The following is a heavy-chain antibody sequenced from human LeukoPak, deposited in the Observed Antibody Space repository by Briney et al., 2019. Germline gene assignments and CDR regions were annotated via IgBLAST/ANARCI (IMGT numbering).Heavy chain of an antibody. D-gene: IGHD1-26*01. CDR1: GFTFTDYD. Sequence: PGGSLRLSCAASGFTFTDYDMNWVRQAPGKGLEWVSGISGSGDNPIYADSVKGRFTISSDNSKNALYLQMDSLRADDTAVYDCAGREAAMTDAFEICGQGTTVTASS. CDR3: AGREAAMTDAFEI. V-gene: IGHV3-23*01. J-gene: IGHJ3*02. CDR2: ISGSGDNP.